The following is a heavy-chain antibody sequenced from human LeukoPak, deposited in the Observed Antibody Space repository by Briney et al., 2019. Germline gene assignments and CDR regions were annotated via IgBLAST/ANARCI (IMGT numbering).Heavy chain of an antibody. Sequence: GGSLRLSCAASGFTFSSYAMSWVRQAPGKGLEWVSAISGSGGSTYYADSVKSRFTISRDNSKNTLYLQMNSLRAEDTAVYYCAKRRYLGVAVAGFDPWGQGTLVTVSS. CDR3: AKRRYLGVAVAGFDP. V-gene: IGHV3-23*01. CDR2: ISGSGGST. D-gene: IGHD6-19*01. CDR1: GFTFSSYA. J-gene: IGHJ5*02.